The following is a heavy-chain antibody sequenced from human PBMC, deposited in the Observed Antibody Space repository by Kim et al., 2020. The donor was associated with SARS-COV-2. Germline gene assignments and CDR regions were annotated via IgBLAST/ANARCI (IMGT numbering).Heavy chain of an antibody. V-gene: IGHV3-9*01. Sequence: GGSLRLSCAASGFTFDDYAMHWVRQAPGKGLEWVSGISWNSGSIGYADSVKGRFTISRDNAKNSLYLQMNSLRAEDTALYYCAKDMHSSLANFQHWGQGTLVTVSS. CDR2: ISWNSGSI. J-gene: IGHJ1*01. CDR3: AKDMHSSLANFQH. D-gene: IGHD6-13*01. CDR1: GFTFDDYA.